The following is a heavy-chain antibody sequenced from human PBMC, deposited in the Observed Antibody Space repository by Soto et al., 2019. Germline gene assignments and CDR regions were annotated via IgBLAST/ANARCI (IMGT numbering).Heavy chain of an antibody. CDR1: GFTFSSYA. J-gene: IGHJ4*02. CDR2: ITTTRHYT. D-gene: IGHD4-17*01. CDR3: SRWDYVDYGTEERGGAY. Sequence: GGSLRLSCAASGFTFSSYAMNWVRQAPGRGLEWVASITTTRHYTYYADSVKGRFTISRDNAKNSLFLQMSSLRVEDAAVYYCSRWDYVDYGTEERGGAYWGQGTVVTVSS. V-gene: IGHV3-21*01.